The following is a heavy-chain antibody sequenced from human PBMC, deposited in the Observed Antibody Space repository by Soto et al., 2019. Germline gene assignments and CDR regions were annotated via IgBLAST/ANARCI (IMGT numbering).Heavy chain of an antibody. J-gene: IGHJ6*02. CDR2: ISAYNGNT. V-gene: IGHV1-18*04. Sequence: ASVKVSCKASGYTFTSYGISWVRQAPGQGLEWMGWISAYNGNTNYAQKLQGRVTMTTDTSTSTAYMELRSLRSDDTAVYYCARDVRSGYCSSTSCYYYYYYYGMDVWGQGTTVTFSS. CDR3: ARDVRSGYCSSTSCYYYYYYYGMDV. CDR1: GYTFTSYG. D-gene: IGHD2-2*01.